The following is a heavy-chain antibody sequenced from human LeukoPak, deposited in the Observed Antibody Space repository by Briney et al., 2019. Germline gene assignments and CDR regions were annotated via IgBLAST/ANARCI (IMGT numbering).Heavy chain of an antibody. J-gene: IGHJ3*02. CDR3: ARGSPSSSSWLPRDALDI. CDR1: GYTFTTYG. CDR2: ISAYNGNT. D-gene: IGHD6-13*01. Sequence: ASVKVSCKASGYTFTTYGISWVRQAPGQGLEWMGWISAYNGNTNFAQKFQGRVTMTTDTSTSTAYMELRSLRSDDTAVYYCARGSPSSSSWLPRDALDIWGQGTMVTVSS. V-gene: IGHV1-18*01.